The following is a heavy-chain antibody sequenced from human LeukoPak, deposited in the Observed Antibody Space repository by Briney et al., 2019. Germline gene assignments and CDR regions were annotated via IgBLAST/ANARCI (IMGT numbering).Heavy chain of an antibody. CDR2: INPSGGST. V-gene: IGHV1-46*01. CDR1: GYTFTSYY. D-gene: IGHD6-13*01. CDR3: ASAPPAAAGTPNYYYYYGMDV. Sequence: ASVKVSCMASGYTFTSYYMHWVRQAPGQGLEWMGIINPSGGSTSYAQKFQGRVTMTRDMSTSTVYMELSSLRSEDTAVYYCASAPPAAAGTPNYYYYYGMDVWGQGTTVTVSS. J-gene: IGHJ6*02.